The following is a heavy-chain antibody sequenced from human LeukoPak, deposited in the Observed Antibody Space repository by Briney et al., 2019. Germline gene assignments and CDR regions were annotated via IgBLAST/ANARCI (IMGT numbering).Heavy chain of an antibody. CDR2: IYYSGST. CDR3: ARLLPWLAYFDY. V-gene: IGHV4-39*01. CDR1: GGSINSNSYH. Sequence: PSETLSLTCTVSGGSINSNSYHWGWVRQPPGKGLEWIATIYYSGSTYYTPSLKSRVTISVDTSKNQFSLKLSSVIAADTAVYYCARLLPWLAYFDYWGQGTLVTVSS. D-gene: IGHD6-19*01. J-gene: IGHJ4*02.